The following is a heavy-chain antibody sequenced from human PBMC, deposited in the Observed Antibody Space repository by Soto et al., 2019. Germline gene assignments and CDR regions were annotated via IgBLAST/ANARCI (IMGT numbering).Heavy chain of an antibody. J-gene: IGHJ6*04. Sequence: SVKVSYKASGRTFSSYAISWMRQSPGQGLEWIGGIIAIFCTANYAQKVQGRVTITADESTITAYMELNRLSSEDTGAFYGGRALTIAANHNYYGMDVWRKGTTVPVSS. CDR1: GRTFSSYA. CDR2: IIAIFCTA. D-gene: IGHD2-15*01. CDR3: GRALTIAANHNYYGMDV. V-gene: IGHV1-69*13.